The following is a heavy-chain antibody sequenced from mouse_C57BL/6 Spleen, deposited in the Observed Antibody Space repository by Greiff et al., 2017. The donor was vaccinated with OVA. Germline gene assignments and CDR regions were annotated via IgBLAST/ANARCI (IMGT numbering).Heavy chain of an antibody. Sequence: QVQLQQPGAELVKPGASVKLSCKASGYTFTSYWMQWVKQRPGQGLEWIGEIDPSDSYTNYNQKFKGKATLTVDTSSSTAYMQLSSLTSEDSAVYYCARQRGSAMDYWGQGTSVTVSS. CDR2: IDPSDSYT. V-gene: IGHV1-50*01. CDR3: ARQRGSAMDY. CDR1: GYTFTSYW. J-gene: IGHJ4*01.